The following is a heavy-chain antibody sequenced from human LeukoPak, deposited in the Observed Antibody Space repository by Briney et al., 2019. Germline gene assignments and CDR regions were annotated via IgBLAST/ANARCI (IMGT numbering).Heavy chain of an antibody. CDR3: ARAEDGYNWVDY. Sequence: GGSLRLSCAASGFTFSSYSMNWVRQAPGKGLEWVSSISSSSSYIYYADSVKGRFTISRDNAKNSLYLQMNSLRAEDTAVYYCARAEDGYNWVDYWGQGTLVTVSS. CDR1: GFTFSSYS. D-gene: IGHD5-24*01. CDR2: ISSSSSYI. V-gene: IGHV3-21*01. J-gene: IGHJ4*02.